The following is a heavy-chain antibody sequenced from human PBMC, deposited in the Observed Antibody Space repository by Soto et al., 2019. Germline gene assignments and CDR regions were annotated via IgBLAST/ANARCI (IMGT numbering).Heavy chain of an antibody. CDR1: GFTFSSYA. Sequence: GGSLRLSCAASGFTFSSYAMSWVRQAPGKGLEWVSAISGSGGSTYYADSVKGRFTISRDNSKNTLYLQMNSLRAEDTAVYYCAKDLYCSSTSCYTVVVYWGQGTLVTVSS. CDR2: ISGSGGST. CDR3: AKDLYCSSTSCYTVVVY. D-gene: IGHD2-2*02. V-gene: IGHV3-23*01. J-gene: IGHJ4*02.